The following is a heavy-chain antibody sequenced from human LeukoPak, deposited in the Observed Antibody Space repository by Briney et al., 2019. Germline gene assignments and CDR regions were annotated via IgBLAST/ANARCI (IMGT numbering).Heavy chain of an antibody. CDR3: ARDRWLGY. Sequence: PSETLSLTCAVSTDSITSNWWSWVRQPPGKGLEWIGEVHKSGSTNYYPSLQSRVTISIDKSKNQIALELTSVTAADTAVYYCARDRWLGYWGQGTLVTVSS. V-gene: IGHV4-4*02. CDR2: VHKSGST. D-gene: IGHD6-19*01. CDR1: TDSITSNW. J-gene: IGHJ4*02.